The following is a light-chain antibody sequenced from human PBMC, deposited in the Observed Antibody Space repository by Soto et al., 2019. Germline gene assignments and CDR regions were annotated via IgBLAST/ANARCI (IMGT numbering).Light chain of an antibody. J-gene: IGKJ4*01. Sequence: DIHLTQSPSFLSASVRTRVTTTSLASQYIDMYLSWYQQKSGRAPKLLIYAASTLQNGVPSRFSGSGSGTHFSLTISGLQPEDFATYYCQQSYSSPPLTFGAGSKVDI. CDR3: QQSYSSPPLT. CDR2: AAS. V-gene: IGKV1-39*01. CDR1: QYIDMY.